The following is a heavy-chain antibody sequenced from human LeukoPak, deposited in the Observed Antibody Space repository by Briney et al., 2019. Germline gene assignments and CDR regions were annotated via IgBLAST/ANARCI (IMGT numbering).Heavy chain of an antibody. V-gene: IGHV3-23*01. CDR2: MSDSGTNT. CDR3: AKGGAVSSKSITMVRGTRGYYYYMDV. CDR1: GFTFSTYD. J-gene: IGHJ6*03. D-gene: IGHD3-10*01. Sequence: GGTLRLSCGASGFTFSTYDMTWVRQAPGKGLEWVSGMSDSGTNTYYADSAKGRFTISRDNSKNTLYLQMNSLRAEDTAVYYCAKGGAVSSKSITMVRGTRGYYYYMDVWGKGTTVTISS.